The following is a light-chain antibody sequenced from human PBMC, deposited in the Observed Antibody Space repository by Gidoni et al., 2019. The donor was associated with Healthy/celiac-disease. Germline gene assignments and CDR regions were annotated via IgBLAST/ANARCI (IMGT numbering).Light chain of an antibody. Sequence: EIVLTQSPGTLSLSPGERATLSCRASQSVSSSYLAWYQQKPGQAPRLLIYGASSRATGIPDRFSGSGSGTDFTLTISRLDPEDFAVYYCQQYGSSITFXXXTRLEIK. CDR2: GAS. CDR1: QSVSSSY. V-gene: IGKV3-20*01. CDR3: QQYGSSIT. J-gene: IGKJ5*01.